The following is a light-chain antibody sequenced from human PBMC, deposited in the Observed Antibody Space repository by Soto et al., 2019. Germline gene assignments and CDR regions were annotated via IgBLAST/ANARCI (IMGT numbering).Light chain of an antibody. CDR3: QSYDDNLSAYV. CDR2: GNN. J-gene: IGLJ1*01. CDR1: SSNIGSIYD. V-gene: IGLV1-40*01. Sequence: QSVLTQPPSVSGAPGQRVTISCTGTSSNIGSIYDVHWYQQLPGTDPKLLIFGNNNRPSGVPDRFSGSESDTSASLAITGLQAEDEADYYCQSYDDNLSAYVFGTGTKVTVL.